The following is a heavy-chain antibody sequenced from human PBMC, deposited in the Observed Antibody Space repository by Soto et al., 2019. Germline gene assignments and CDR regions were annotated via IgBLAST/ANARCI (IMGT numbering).Heavy chain of an antibody. J-gene: IGHJ6*02. CDR1: GFTVSSNY. CDR2: IYSGGST. Sequence: GGSLRLSCAASGFTVSSNYMSWVRQAPGKGLEWVSVIYSGGSTYYADSVKGRFTISRDNSKNTLYLQMNSLRAEDTAVYYCARGDYDYGDYDDYYYYGMDVWGQGTTVTVSS. CDR3: ARGDYDYGDYDDYYYYGMDV. V-gene: IGHV3-53*01. D-gene: IGHD4-17*01.